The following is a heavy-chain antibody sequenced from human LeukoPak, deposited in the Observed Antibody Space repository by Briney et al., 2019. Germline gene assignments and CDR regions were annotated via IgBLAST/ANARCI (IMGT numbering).Heavy chain of an antibody. V-gene: IGHV3-23*01. Sequence: GGSLRLSCAASGFTFSSYAMSWVRQAPGKGLEWVSAISGSGGCTYYADSVKGRFTISRDNSKNTLYLQMNSLRAEDTAVYYCAKDQHSSGYYLDYFDYWGQGTLVTVSS. J-gene: IGHJ4*02. CDR2: ISGSGGCT. CDR1: GFTFSSYA. D-gene: IGHD3-22*01. CDR3: AKDQHSSGYYLDYFDY.